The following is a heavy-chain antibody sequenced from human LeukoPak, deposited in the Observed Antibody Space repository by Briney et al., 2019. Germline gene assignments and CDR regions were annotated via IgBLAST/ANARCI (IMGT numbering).Heavy chain of an antibody. Sequence: SETLSLTCTVSGGSISSSSYYWGWIRQPPGKGLEWIGSIYYSGSTYYNPSLKSRVTISVDTSNNQFSLKLSSVTAADTAVYYCARPHSGGWCYHYWGHGTLVTVSS. D-gene: IGHD6-19*01. CDR1: GGSISSSSYY. CDR3: ARPHSGGWCYHY. J-gene: IGHJ4*01. CDR2: IYYSGST. V-gene: IGHV4-39*01.